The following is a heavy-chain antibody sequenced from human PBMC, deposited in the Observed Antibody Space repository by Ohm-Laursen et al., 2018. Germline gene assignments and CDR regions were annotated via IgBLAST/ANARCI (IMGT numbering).Heavy chain of an antibody. CDR3: ARGHPFDY. Sequence: TLSLTCAVSGGSISSYYWGWIRQPPGKGLEWIGYIYYSGSTNYNPSLKSRVTISVDTSKNQFSLKLSSVTAADTAVYYCARGHPFDYWGQGTLVTVSP. CDR1: GGSISSYY. CDR2: IYYSGST. J-gene: IGHJ4*02. V-gene: IGHV4-59*01.